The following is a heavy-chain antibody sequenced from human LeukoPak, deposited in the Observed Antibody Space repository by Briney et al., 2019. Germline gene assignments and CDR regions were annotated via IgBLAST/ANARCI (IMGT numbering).Heavy chain of an antibody. CDR3: AKDRRSGSYVYY. CDR1: GFTFSSYA. V-gene: IGHV3-23*01. CDR2: ISGSGGST. D-gene: IGHD3-10*01. Sequence: GGSLRLSCAASGFTFSSYAMSWVRQAPGKGLEWVSAISGSGGSTYYADSVKGRFTISRDNSKNTLYLHMNRLRAEEPAVFYGAKDRRSGSYVYYWGPETLVTVS. J-gene: IGHJ4*02.